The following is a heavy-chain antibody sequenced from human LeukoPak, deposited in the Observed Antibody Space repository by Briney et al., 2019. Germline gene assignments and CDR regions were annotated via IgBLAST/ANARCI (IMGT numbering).Heavy chain of an antibody. D-gene: IGHD3-22*01. V-gene: IGHV3-23*01. CDR2: IGGSGGST. CDR1: GFTFSSHA. CDR3: ARQSGGFYGSSGYYSDS. Sequence: PGGSLRLSCAGSGFTFSSHAMTWVRQAPGKGLEWVSAIGGSGGSTYYADSVKGRFTISRDNSKNTLYLQMNSLRAEDTAVYFCARQSGGFYGSSGYYSDSWGQGTLVTASS. J-gene: IGHJ4*02.